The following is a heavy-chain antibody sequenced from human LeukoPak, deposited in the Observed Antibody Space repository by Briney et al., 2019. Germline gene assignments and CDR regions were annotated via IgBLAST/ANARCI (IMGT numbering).Heavy chain of an antibody. CDR2: IYTSGNT. V-gene: IGHV4-4*07. J-gene: IGHJ4*02. CDR1: GGSISSYY. D-gene: IGHD3-3*01. Sequence: SETLSLTCTVSGGSISSYYWGWIRQPAGKGLEWIGRIYTSGNTNYNPSLKSRVTMSVDTSKKQFSLKLRSVTAADTAVYYCAKVATFGVVEYYFDYWGQGTLVTVSS. CDR3: AKVATFGVVEYYFDY.